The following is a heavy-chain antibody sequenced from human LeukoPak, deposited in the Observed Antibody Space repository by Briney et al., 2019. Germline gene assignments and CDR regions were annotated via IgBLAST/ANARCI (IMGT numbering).Heavy chain of an antibody. D-gene: IGHD3-10*01. Sequence: GGSLRLSCAASGFTFSSYSMNWVRHAPGKGLEWVSYISSSSSTIYYAGSVKCRFTISRDNAKNSLYLQMNSLRAEDTAVYYCARDCYGSGSYVFDYWGQGTLVTVSS. CDR1: GFTFSSYS. V-gene: IGHV3-48*04. J-gene: IGHJ4*02. CDR2: ISSSSSTI. CDR3: ARDCYGSGSYVFDY.